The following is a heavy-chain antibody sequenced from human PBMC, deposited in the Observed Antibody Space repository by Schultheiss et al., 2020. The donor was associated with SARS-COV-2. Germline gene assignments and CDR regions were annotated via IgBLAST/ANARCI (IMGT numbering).Heavy chain of an antibody. V-gene: IGHV3-23*01. J-gene: IGHJ4*02. Sequence: GGSLRLSCAASGFTFSNAWMNWVRQAPGKGLEWVSAISGSGGSTYYADSVKGRFTISRDNSKNTLYLQMNSLRAEDTAVYYCVKKSSDSSPFNYFQSWGQGTLVTVSS. CDR2: ISGSGGST. CDR3: VKKSSDSSPFNYFQS. CDR1: GFTFSNAW. D-gene: IGHD6-6*01.